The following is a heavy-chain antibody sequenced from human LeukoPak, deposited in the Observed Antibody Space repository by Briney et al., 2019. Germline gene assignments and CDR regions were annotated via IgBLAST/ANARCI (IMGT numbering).Heavy chain of an antibody. CDR3: ARDVVVTSSPDAFDI. CDR1: GDSVTSGGYF. D-gene: IGHD2-21*02. Sequence: SQTLSLTCTVSGDSVTSGGYFWTWIRHHPGKGLEWIGYISNSGTTSYNPSLKSRVSISVDTSDNQFSLRLSSVTAADTAVYYCARDVVVTSSPDAFDIWGQGTMVSVSS. J-gene: IGHJ3*02. V-gene: IGHV4-31*03. CDR2: ISNSGTT.